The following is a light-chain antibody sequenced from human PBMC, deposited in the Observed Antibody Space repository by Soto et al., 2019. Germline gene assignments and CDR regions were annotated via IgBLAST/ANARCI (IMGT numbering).Light chain of an antibody. J-gene: IGLJ1*01. CDR3: AAWDDSLYGRV. V-gene: IGLV1-44*01. Sequence: QSVLTQPPSASGTPGGRVTISCSGSRSNIGSNPVNWYQQLPGTAPKLLIDSNNQRPSGVPDRFSGSRSGTSASLAISGLQSEDEADYYCAAWDDSLYGRVFGTGTKVTVL. CDR2: SNN. CDR1: RSNIGSNP.